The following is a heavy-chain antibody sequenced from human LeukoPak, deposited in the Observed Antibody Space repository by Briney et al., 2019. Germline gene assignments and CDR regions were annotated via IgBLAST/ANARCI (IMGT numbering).Heavy chain of an antibody. V-gene: IGHV3-23*01. Sequence: PGGSLRLSCAASGFTFRNYAMTWVRQAPGKGLEWVSTISGSGGSTYYTDSVKGRFTISRDNSQNTLYLQMNSLRAEDTALYYCAKRIDANYYDSSGGQGTLVTVSS. CDR3: AKRIDANYYDSS. J-gene: IGHJ4*02. D-gene: IGHD3-22*01. CDR1: GFTFRNYA. CDR2: ISGSGGST.